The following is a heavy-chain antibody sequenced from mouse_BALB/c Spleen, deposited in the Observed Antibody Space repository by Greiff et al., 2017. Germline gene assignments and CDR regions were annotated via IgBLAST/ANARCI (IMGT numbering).Heavy chain of an antibody. J-gene: IGHJ4*01. V-gene: IGHV2-2*02. CDR3: AREMITRGYAMDD. D-gene: IGHD2-4*01. CDR2: IWSGGST. Sequence: QVQLKESGPGLVQPSQSLSLTCTVSGFSLTSYGVHWVRQSPGKGLEWLGVIWSGGSTDYNAAFISRLSISKDNSKSQVFFKMNSLQANDTAVYYCAREMITRGYAMDDWGQGTSVTVSS. CDR1: GFSLTSYG.